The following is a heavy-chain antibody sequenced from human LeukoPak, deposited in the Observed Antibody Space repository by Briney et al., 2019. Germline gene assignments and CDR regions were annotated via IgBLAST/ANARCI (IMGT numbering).Heavy chain of an antibody. D-gene: IGHD5-18*01. Sequence: PGGSLRLSCAASGFTVSSNYMSWVRQAPGKGLKWVSVFYSGGSTYYADSVKGRFTIPRDNSKNTLYLQMNSLRAEDTAVYYCARSNSPPYYFDYWGQGTLVTVSS. V-gene: IGHV3-53*01. J-gene: IGHJ4*02. CDR3: ARSNSPPYYFDY. CDR2: FYSGGST. CDR1: GFTVSSNY.